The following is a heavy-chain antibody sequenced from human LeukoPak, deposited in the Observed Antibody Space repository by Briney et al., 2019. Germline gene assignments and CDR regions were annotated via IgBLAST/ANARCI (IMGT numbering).Heavy chain of an antibody. CDR2: ISDSGDST. CDR1: GFTFSTYA. CDR3: AKGDWGDY. D-gene: IGHD7-27*01. V-gene: IGHV3-23*01. Sequence: PGGSLRLSCAASGFTFSTYAMNWVRQAPGKGLEWVSGISDSGDSTYYADSVKGRFTISKDNSKNTLYLQMNSLRADDTAVYYCAKGDWGDYWGQGTLVTVSS. J-gene: IGHJ4*02.